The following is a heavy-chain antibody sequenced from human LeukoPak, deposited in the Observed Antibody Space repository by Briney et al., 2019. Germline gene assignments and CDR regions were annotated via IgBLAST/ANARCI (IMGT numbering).Heavy chain of an antibody. CDR3: ANGGSIAVATPLDY. V-gene: IGHV3-23*01. D-gene: IGHD6-19*01. CDR1: GFTFSSYA. J-gene: IGHJ4*02. CDR2: ISGSGGST. Sequence: GGSLRLSCAASGFTFSSYAMSWVRQAPGKGLEWVSAISGSGGSTYYADSVKGRFTISRDNSKNTLYLQMNSLRAEDTAVYYCANGGSIAVATPLDYWGQGTLVTVSS.